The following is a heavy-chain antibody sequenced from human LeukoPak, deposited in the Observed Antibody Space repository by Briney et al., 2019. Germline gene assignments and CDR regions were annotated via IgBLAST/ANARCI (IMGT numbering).Heavy chain of an antibody. V-gene: IGHV4-34*01. D-gene: IGHD3-10*01. Sequence: PSETLSLTCTVNGGSLGGFYWSWLRQAPGKGPEWIGEAKYGRKTNYNLSLKTRVTISLDTSKNLISLNLTSVTAADTGVYFCARKYYYGSGTYLAWFDSWGQGTPVTVSS. CDR3: ARKYYYGSGTYLAWFDS. CDR2: AKYGRKT. J-gene: IGHJ5*01. CDR1: GGSLGGFY.